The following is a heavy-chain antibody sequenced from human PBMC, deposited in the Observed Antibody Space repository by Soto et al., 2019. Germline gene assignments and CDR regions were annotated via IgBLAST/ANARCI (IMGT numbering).Heavy chain of an antibody. J-gene: IGHJ6*02. CDR3: ASASWSGYSYYYGMDV. CDR1: GYTFTSYY. CDR2: INTSGGST. Sequence: QVQLVQSGAEVKKPGASVKVSCKASGYTFTSYYMHWVRQAPGQGLEWMGIINTSGGSTSYAQKFQGRVTMTRETSTSTVYMELSSLRSEDPAVYYCASASWSGYSYYYGMDVFGQDPKVSVSS. V-gene: IGHV1-46*01. D-gene: IGHD3-3*01.